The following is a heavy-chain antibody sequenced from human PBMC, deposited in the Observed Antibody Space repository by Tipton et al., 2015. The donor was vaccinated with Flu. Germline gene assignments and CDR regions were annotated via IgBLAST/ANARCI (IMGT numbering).Heavy chain of an antibody. Sequence: QLVQSGGGLIQPGESLRLSCAASGFTLSSYWMSWVRQAPGKGLEWVANIKQDGSEKYYVDSVKGRFTISRDNAKNSLYLQMNSLRVEDTAVYYCVRAIAAAGSRWGQGTLVTVSS. CDR2: IKQDGSEK. CDR3: VRAIAAAGSR. D-gene: IGHD6-13*01. J-gene: IGHJ4*02. CDR1: GFTLSSYW. V-gene: IGHV3-7*01.